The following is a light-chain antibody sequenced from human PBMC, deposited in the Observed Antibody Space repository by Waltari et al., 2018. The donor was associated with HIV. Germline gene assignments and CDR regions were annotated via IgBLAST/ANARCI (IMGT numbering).Light chain of an antibody. Sequence: DFVMTQSPLSLPVTPGEPASISCRSIQSLLHNNGYNYLDWYLQKPGQSPQLLIYLGSNRAAGVPDRFSGSGSGTHFTLKISRVEAEDVGVYYCMQALGTPRVTFGQGTKLEV. CDR3: MQALGTPRVT. CDR1: QSLLHNNGYNY. J-gene: IGKJ2*01. V-gene: IGKV2-28*01. CDR2: LGS.